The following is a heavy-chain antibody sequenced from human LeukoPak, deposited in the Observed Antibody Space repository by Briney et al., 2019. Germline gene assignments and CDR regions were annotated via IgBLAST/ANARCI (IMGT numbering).Heavy chain of an antibody. CDR1: GYTFTSYA. CDR3: ARDGGSTMVLRHAFDI. J-gene: IGHJ3*02. CDR2: INTNTGNP. D-gene: IGHD3-10*01. V-gene: IGHV7-4-1*02. Sequence: ASVKVSCKAFGYTFTSYAMNWVRQAPGQGLEWMGWINTNTGNPTYAQGFTGRFVFSLDTSVSTAYLQISSLKAEDTAVYYCARDGGSTMVLRHAFDIWGQGTMVTVSS.